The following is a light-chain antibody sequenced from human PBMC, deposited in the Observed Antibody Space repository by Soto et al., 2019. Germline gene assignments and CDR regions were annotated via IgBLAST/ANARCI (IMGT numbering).Light chain of an antibody. V-gene: IGKV3-11*01. J-gene: IGKJ3*01. CDR3: QHRSN. Sequence: EIVLTQSPATLSLSPGERATLSCRASQSVSSFLDWYQQKPGQAPRLLIYDASNRATGIPARFSGSGSETDFTLTISCLEPEDFAVYYCQHRSNFGPGTKVDIK. CDR1: QSVSSF. CDR2: DAS.